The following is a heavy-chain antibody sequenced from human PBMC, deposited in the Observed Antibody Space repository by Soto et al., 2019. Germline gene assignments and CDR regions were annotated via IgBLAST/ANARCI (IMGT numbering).Heavy chain of an antibody. J-gene: IGHJ3*02. V-gene: IGHV3-30*18. D-gene: IGHD3-10*01. CDR3: AKDGQWFGELSAFDI. CDR1: GFTFRNYN. CDR2: ISYDGNNK. Sequence: GGPLRLSCVVSGFTFRNYNMHWVRQAPGKGLEWVALISYDGNNKYYADSVRGRFTISRDNSKNTLSLQMNSLRPDDTAVYYCAKDGQWFGELSAFDIWGQGTMVTVSS.